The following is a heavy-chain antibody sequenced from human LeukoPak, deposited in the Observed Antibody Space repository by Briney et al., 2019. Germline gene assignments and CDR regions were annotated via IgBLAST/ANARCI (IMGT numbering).Heavy chain of an antibody. CDR1: GFTFSDYY. Sequence: GGSLRLPCAASGFTFSDYYVTWIRQAPGKGLEWISYISSSGTTIYYAESVKGRFTISRDNAKNSLYLQMNSLRADDTAVYYCASRTAAVRVGLGYWGQGTLASISS. D-gene: IGHD6-13*01. J-gene: IGHJ4*02. CDR2: ISSSGTTI. CDR3: ASRTAAVRVGLGY. V-gene: IGHV3-11*01.